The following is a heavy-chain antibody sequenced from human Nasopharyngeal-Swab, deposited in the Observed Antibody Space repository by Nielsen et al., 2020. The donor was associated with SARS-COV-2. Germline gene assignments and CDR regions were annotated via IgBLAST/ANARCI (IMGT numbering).Heavy chain of an antibody. Sequence: GESLKISCAASGFTFTSYAMNWVRQAPGKGLEWVSGISGNGDNTYYADSVKGRFTISRDNAKNSLYLQMNSLRAEDTAVYHCVTGGSYYVYWGQGTLVTVSS. CDR2: ISGNGDNT. J-gene: IGHJ4*02. CDR1: GFTFTSYA. D-gene: IGHD1-26*01. CDR3: VTGGSYYVY. V-gene: IGHV3-23*01.